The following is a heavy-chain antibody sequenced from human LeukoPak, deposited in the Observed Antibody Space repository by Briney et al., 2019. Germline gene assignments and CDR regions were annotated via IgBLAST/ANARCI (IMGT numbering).Heavy chain of an antibody. CDR3: ARTFLGATVFRDAFDI. V-gene: IGHV3-21*01. J-gene: IGHJ3*02. CDR2: ISPSTSSM. Sequence: GGSLRLSCAASGLTFRSYTMNWVRQAPGKGLEWVSSISPSTSSMNYADSLKGRFIISRDNAKNSLYLQMNSLRAEDTAVYYCARTFLGATVFRDAFDIWGRGTMVTVSS. D-gene: IGHD1-26*01. CDR1: GLTFRSYT.